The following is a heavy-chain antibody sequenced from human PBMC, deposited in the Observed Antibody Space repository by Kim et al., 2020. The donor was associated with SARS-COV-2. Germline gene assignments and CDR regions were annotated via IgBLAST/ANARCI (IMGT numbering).Heavy chain of an antibody. V-gene: IGHV4-4*07. CDR1: GGSISSYY. CDR2: IYTSGST. Sequence: SETLSLTCTVSGGSISSYYWSWIRQPAGKGLEWIGRIYTSGSTNYNPSLKSRVTMSVDTSKNQFSLTLSSVTAADTAVYYCARAFSYYYDSSGYFYYYYGIDVWDRGTTVTVSS. D-gene: IGHD3-22*01. J-gene: IGHJ6*02. CDR3: ARAFSYYYDSSGYFYYYYGIDV.